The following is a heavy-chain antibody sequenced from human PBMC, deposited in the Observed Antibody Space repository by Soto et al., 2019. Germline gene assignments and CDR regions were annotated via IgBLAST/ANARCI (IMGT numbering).Heavy chain of an antibody. V-gene: IGHV3-48*01. CDR3: ARVMAYYHAMDV. CDR1: GFTFSSYG. D-gene: IGHD5-12*01. J-gene: IGHJ6*02. CDR2: ISSAGITI. Sequence: EVQVVESGGGLVQPGGSLRLSCAASGFTFSSYGMNWVRQAPGKGLEWVSYISSAGITIFYGDSVKGRFTISRDNAKNSLYLQMNSLRVEDTAVYYCARVMAYYHAMDVWGQGTTVTVSS.